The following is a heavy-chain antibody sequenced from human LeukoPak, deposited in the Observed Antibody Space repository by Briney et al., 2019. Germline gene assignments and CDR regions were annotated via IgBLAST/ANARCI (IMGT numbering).Heavy chain of an antibody. Sequence: SETLSLTCAVYGGSFSGYYWSWIRQPPGKGLEWIGEINHSGSTNYNPPLKSRVTISVDTSKNQFSLKLSSVTAADTAVYYCARGRGGATPHWGQGTLVTVSS. CDR1: GGSFSGYY. V-gene: IGHV4-34*01. CDR2: INHSGST. D-gene: IGHD1-26*01. CDR3: ARGRGGATPH. J-gene: IGHJ4*02.